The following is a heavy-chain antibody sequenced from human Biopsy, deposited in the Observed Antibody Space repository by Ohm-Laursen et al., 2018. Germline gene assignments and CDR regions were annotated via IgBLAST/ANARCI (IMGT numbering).Heavy chain of an antibody. CDR2: ISWSSAHI. CDR3: VKATASYDSRGYYYDY. V-gene: IGHV3-9*01. CDR1: GFTFEDYA. Sequence: SLRLSCAASGFTFEDYAMHWVRQVPGKGLERVSGISWSSAHIDYADSVKGRFTISRDNAKKSLYLQMNSLRAEDTALYYGVKATASYDSRGYYYDYWGQGTLVTVSS. J-gene: IGHJ4*02. D-gene: IGHD3-22*01.